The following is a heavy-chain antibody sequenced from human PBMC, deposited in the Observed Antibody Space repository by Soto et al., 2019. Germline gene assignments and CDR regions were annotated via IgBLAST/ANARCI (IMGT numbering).Heavy chain of an antibody. D-gene: IGHD4-17*01. CDR3: ARPANTVADHFDL. J-gene: IGHJ4*02. CDR2: IDPSDSYT. V-gene: IGHV5-10-1*01. CDR1: GYSFTSYW. Sequence: PGESLKISCKGSGYSFTSYWISWVRQMPGKGLEWMGRIDPSDSYTNYSPSFQGHVTISADKSISTAYLQWSSLKASDTAIYYCARPANTVADHFDLWGQGTPVTVSS.